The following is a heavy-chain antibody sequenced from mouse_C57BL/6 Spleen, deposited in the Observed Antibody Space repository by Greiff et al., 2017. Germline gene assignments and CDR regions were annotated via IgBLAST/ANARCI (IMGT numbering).Heavy chain of an antibody. CDR3: ARQTGSVSNYFDY. Sequence: VQLQQSGPELVKPGASVKISCKASGYAFSSSWMNWVKQRPGKGLEWIGRIYPCAGDTNYNVKFKGKSTLTADKSSSTAYMQLSSLTSEDSAVYFCARQTGSVSNYFDYWGQGTTLTVSS. CDR1: GYAFSSSW. D-gene: IGHD4-1*01. J-gene: IGHJ2*01. CDR2: IYPCAGDT. V-gene: IGHV1-82*01.